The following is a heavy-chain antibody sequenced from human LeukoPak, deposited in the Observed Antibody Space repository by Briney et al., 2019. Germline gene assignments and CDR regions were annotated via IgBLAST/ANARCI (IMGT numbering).Heavy chain of an antibody. D-gene: IGHD3-22*01. J-gene: IGHJ4*02. Sequence: ASVKVSCKASGYTFTSYDINWVRQATGQGLEWMGWMNPNSGNTGYAQKFQGRVIMTRNTSISTAYMELSSLRSEDTAVYYCATVDSSGYYSGFDYWGQGTLVTVSS. CDR2: MNPNSGNT. CDR3: ATVDSSGYYSGFDY. CDR1: GYTFTSYD. V-gene: IGHV1-8*01.